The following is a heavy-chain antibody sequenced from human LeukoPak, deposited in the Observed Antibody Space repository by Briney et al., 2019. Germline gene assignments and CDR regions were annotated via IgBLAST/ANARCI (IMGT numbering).Heavy chain of an antibody. J-gene: IGHJ6*03. CDR3: ARDGLQWLVYAAYYYYYMDV. Sequence: GGSLRLSCAASGFTFSSYSMNWVRQAPGKGLEWVSSISSSSSYIYYADPVKGRFTISRDNAKNSLYLQMNSLRAEDTAVYYCARDGLQWLVYAAYYYYYMDVWGKGTTVTVSS. D-gene: IGHD3-3*01. CDR2: ISSSSSYI. CDR1: GFTFSSYS. V-gene: IGHV3-21*01.